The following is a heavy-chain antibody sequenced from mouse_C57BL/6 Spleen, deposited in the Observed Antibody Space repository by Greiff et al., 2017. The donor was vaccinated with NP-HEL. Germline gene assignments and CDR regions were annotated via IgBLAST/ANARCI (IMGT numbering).Heavy chain of an antibody. V-gene: IGHV1-81*01. CDR3: ARYWDDAMDY. CDR2: IYPRSGNT. D-gene: IGHD4-1*01. CDR1: GYTFTSYG. Sequence: VMLVESGAELARPGASVKLSCKASGYTFTSYGISWVKQRTGQGLEWIGEIYPRSGNTYYNEKFKGKATLTADKSSSTAYMELRSLTSEDSAVYFCARYWDDAMDYWGQGTSVTVSS. J-gene: IGHJ4*01.